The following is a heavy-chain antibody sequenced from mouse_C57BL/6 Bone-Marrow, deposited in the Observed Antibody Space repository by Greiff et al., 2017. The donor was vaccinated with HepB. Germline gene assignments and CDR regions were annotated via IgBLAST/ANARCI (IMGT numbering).Heavy chain of an antibody. CDR2: INPSTGGT. CDR3: ARPSYYDYEFAY. D-gene: IGHD2-4*01. J-gene: IGHJ3*01. Sequence: VQLQQSGPELVKPGASVKISCKASGYSFTGYYMNWVKQSPEKSLEWIGEINPSTGGTTYNQKFKAKATLTVVKSSSTAYMQLKSLTSEDSAVYYCARPSYYDYEFAYWGQGTLVTVSA. V-gene: IGHV1-42*01. CDR1: GYSFTGYY.